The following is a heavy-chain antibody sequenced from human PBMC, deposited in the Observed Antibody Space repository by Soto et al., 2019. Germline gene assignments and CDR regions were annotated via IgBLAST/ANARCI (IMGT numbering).Heavy chain of an antibody. D-gene: IGHD3-9*01. CDR1: GYSFTSYW. Sequence: PGESLKISCKGSGYSFTSYWIGWVRQMPGKGLEWMGIICPGDSDTRYSPSFQGQVTMSADKSISTAYLQWSSLKASDTAMYYCARHLPLSALTEVWPDSWGQGTLVTVSS. V-gene: IGHV5-51*01. CDR2: ICPGDSDT. CDR3: ARHLPLSALTEVWPDS. J-gene: IGHJ4*02.